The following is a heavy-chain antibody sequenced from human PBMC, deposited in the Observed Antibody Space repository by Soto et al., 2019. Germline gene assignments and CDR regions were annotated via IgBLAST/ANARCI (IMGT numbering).Heavy chain of an antibody. CDR1: GGSISSTSYY. CDR2: IYYSGST. V-gene: IGHV4-39*01. J-gene: IGHJ5*02. CDR3: ARHTWGRQRGWFDP. D-gene: IGHD2-2*01. Sequence: QLPLQESGPGLVKPSETLSLTCTVSGGSISSTSYYWGWIRQPLGKGLEWIGSIYYSGSTYYNPSLKSRVTISVDTSKNQSSLKLSSVTAADTAVYYCARHTWGRQRGWFDPWGQGTLVTVSS.